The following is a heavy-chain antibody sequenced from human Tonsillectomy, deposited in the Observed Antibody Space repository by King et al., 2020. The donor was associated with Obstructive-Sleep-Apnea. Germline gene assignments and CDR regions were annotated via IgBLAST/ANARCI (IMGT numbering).Heavy chain of an antibody. CDR3: AKSLYYYDTSGRHDAFDI. CDR1: GGSISTSIYS. CDR2: VYHSGST. D-gene: IGHD3-22*01. Sequence: QLQESGPGLVKPSETLSLTCHVSGGSISTSIYSWAWIRQSPGKGLEWIGSVYHSGSTYYNASLKSRVTISADTSKKQVSLKLRSVTAADTAVYYCAKSLYYYDTSGRHDAFDIWGQGTMVTVSS. J-gene: IGHJ3*02. V-gene: IGHV4-39*07.